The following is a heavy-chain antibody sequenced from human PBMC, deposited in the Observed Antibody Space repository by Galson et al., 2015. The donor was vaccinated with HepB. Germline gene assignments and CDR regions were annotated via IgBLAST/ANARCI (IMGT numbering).Heavy chain of an antibody. D-gene: IGHD3-10*01. CDR2: IIPIFGTA. CDR3: ARDRYGSGSYYNRDQRHWFDP. CDR1: GGTFSSYA. V-gene: IGHV1-69*13. Sequence: SVKVSCKASGGTFSSYAISWVRQAPGQGLEWMGGIIPIFGTANYAQKFQGRVTITADESTSTAYMELSSLRSEGTAVYYCARDRYGSGSYYNRDQRHWFDPWGQGTLVTVSS. J-gene: IGHJ5*02.